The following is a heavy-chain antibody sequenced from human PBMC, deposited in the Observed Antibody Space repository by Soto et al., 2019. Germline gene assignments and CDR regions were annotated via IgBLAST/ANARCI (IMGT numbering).Heavy chain of an antibody. V-gene: IGHV3-15*07. D-gene: IGHD6-6*01. CDR1: GFTFSNAW. J-gene: IGHJ6*02. CDR3: TTDLYSSSTASYYYYGMDV. CDR2: IKSKTDGGTT. Sequence: GGSLRLSCAASGFTFSNAWMNWVRQAPGKGLEWVGRIKSKTDGGTTDYAAPVKGRFTISRDDSKNTLYLQMNSLKTEDTAVYYCTTDLYSSSTASYYYYGMDVWGQGTTVTVSS.